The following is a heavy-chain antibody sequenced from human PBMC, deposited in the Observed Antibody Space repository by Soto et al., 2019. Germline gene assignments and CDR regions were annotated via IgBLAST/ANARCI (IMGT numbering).Heavy chain of an antibody. CDR1: GYTLTELS. CDR3: ATVSVDTAMVRLDAFDI. J-gene: IGHJ3*02. CDR2: FDPEDGET. Sequence: ASVKVSCKVSGYTLTELSMHWVRQAPGKGLEWMGGFDPEDGETIYAQKFQGRVTMTDDTSTDTAYMEMRSLRSEDTAVYYCATVSVDTAMVRLDAFDIWGQGTMVTVSS. D-gene: IGHD5-18*01. V-gene: IGHV1-24*01.